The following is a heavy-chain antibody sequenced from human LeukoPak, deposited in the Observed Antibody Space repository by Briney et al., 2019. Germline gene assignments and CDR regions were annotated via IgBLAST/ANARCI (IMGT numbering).Heavy chain of an antibody. D-gene: IGHD2-2*02. CDR1: GFTVSSNY. CDR3: ARDPGGPHTVKWDAFDI. V-gene: IGHV3-53*01. J-gene: IGHJ3*02. Sequence: PGGSLRLSCAASGFTVSSNYMSWVRQAPGKGLEWVSVIYSGGSTYYADSVKGRFTNSRDNSKNTLYLQMNSLRAEDTAVYYCARDPGGPHTVKWDAFDIWGQGTMVTVSS. CDR2: IYSGGST.